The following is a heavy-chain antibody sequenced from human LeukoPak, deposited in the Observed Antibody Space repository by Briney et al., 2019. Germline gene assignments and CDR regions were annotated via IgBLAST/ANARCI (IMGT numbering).Heavy chain of an antibody. CDR2: INHSGST. Sequence: PSETLSLTCAVYGGSFSGYYWSWIRQPPGKGLEWIGEINHSGSTNYNPSLKSRVTISVDTSKNQFSLKLSSVTAADTAVYYCARSLAAAGDDAFDIWGQGTMVTVSS. CDR3: ARSLAAAGDDAFDI. D-gene: IGHD6-13*01. J-gene: IGHJ3*02. CDR1: GGSFSGYY. V-gene: IGHV4-34*01.